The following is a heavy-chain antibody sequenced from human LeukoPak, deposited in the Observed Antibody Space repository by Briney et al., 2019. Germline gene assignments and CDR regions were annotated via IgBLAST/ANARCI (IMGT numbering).Heavy chain of an antibody. CDR3: ARDSYYDFWSRYYTKDDWFDP. CDR1: GGSISSYY. CDR2: IYTSGST. Sequence: PSETLSLTCTVSGGSISSYYWSWIRQPAGKGLEWIGRIYTSGSTNYNPSLKSRVTMSVDTSKNQFSLKLSSVTAADTAVYYCARDSYYDFWSRYYTKDDWFDPWGQGTLVTVSS. V-gene: IGHV4-4*07. J-gene: IGHJ5*02. D-gene: IGHD3-3*01.